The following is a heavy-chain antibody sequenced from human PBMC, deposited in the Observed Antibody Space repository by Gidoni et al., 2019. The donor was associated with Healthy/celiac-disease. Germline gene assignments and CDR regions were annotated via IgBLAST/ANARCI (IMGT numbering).Heavy chain of an antibody. V-gene: IGHV3-23*01. CDR1: GFTFSSYG. CDR3: AKDNSVYANDYFDY. CDR2: ISASGGTT. Sequence: EVQLLESGGGLVQPGGSLRLSCAASGFTFSSYGMSWVRQAPGKGLEWVSAISASGGTTYYADSVKGRFTISRDNSKNTLFLQMNSLRAEDTAIYYCAKDNSVYANDYFDYWGQGTLVTVSS. D-gene: IGHD3-22*01. J-gene: IGHJ4*02.